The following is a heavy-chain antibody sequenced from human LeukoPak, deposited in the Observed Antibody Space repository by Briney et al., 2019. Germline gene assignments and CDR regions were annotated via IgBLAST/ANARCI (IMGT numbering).Heavy chain of an antibody. CDR2: IIPIFGTA. J-gene: IGHJ4*02. D-gene: IGHD3-16*02. CDR1: GGTFSSYA. V-gene: IGHV1-69*01. Sequence: ASVKVSCKASGGTFSSYAISWVRQAPGQGREWMGGIIPIFGTANYAQKFQGRVTIPADESTSTAYMELSSLRSEDTAVYYCARSFHGQYYFDYWGQGTLVTVSS. CDR3: ARSFHGQYYFDY.